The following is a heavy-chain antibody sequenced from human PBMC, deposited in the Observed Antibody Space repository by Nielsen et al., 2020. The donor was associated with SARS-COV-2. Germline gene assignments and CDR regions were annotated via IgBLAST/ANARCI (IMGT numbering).Heavy chain of an antibody. CDR2: INAGNGNT. Sequence: ASVKVSCKASGYTFTSYAMHWVRQAPGQRLEWMGWINAGNGNTKYSQKFQGRVTITRDTSASTAYMELSSLRSEDTAVYYCAKAAVVAATQVHYYYYGMDVWGQGTTVTVSS. CDR3: AKAAVVAATQVHYYYYGMDV. V-gene: IGHV1-3*01. J-gene: IGHJ6*02. CDR1: GYTFTSYA. D-gene: IGHD2-15*01.